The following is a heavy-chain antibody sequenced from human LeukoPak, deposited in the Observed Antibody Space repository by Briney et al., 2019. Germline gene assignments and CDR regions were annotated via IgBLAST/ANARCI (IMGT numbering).Heavy chain of an antibody. J-gene: IGHJ4*02. Sequence: PGGSLRLSCAASGFTFSSYGMHWVRQAPGKGLEWVAVILSDGSKEFYTDSVKGRFTISRDNSKNTLYLQMNSLRAEDTAVYYCAKASGVDTAMVRWGQGTLVTVSS. CDR3: AKASGVDTAMVR. D-gene: IGHD5-18*01. CDR1: GFTFSSYG. V-gene: IGHV3-30*02. CDR2: ILSDGSKE.